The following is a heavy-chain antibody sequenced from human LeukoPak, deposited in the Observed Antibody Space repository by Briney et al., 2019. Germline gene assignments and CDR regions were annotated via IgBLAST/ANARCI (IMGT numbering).Heavy chain of an antibody. D-gene: IGHD6-19*01. CDR3: ARRDLRHSSGWYDDY. CDR2: IYPGDSDT. Sequence: GESLKISCKGSGYSFTSYWLGWVRQMPGKGLKWMGIIYPGDSDTRYSPSFQGQVTISADKSISTAYLQWSSLKASDTAMYYCARRDLRHSSGWYDDYWGQGTLVTVSS. CDR1: GYSFTSYW. J-gene: IGHJ4*02. V-gene: IGHV5-51*01.